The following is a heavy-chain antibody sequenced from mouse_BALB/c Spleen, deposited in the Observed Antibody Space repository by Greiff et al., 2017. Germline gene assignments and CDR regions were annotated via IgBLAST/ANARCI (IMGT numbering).Heavy chain of an antibody. J-gene: IGHJ3*01. V-gene: IGHV1-69*02. CDR3: ARGDGYAFAY. CDR1: GYTFTSYW. CDR2: IDPSDSET. D-gene: IGHD2-2*01. Sequence: VQLQQPGAELVKPGAPVKLSCKASGYTFTSYWMNWVKQRPGRGLEWIGRIDPSDSETHYNQKFKDKATLTVDKSSSTAYIQLSSLTSEDSAVYYCARGDGYAFAYWGQGTLVTVSA.